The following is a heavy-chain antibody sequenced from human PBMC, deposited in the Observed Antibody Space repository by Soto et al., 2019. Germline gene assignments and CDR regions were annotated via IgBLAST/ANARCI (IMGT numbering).Heavy chain of an antibody. CDR3: ARQVSVVATIDNWFDP. V-gene: IGHV5-10-1*01. Sequence: GESLKISCKGSGYSFTSYWISWVRQMPGKGLEWMGRIDPSDSYTNYSPSFQGHVTISADKSISTAYLQWSSLKASDTAMYYCARQVSVVATIDNWFDPWGQGTLVTV. D-gene: IGHD5-12*01. CDR2: IDPSDSYT. J-gene: IGHJ5*02. CDR1: GYSFTSYW.